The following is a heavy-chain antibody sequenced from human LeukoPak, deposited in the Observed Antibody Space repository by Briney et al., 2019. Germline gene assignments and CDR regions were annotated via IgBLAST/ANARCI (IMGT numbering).Heavy chain of an antibody. D-gene: IGHD2-21*02. J-gene: IGHJ6*02. CDR2: ISSSGSTI. V-gene: IGHV3-11*01. Sequence: PGGSLRLSCAASGFTFSDYYMSWIRQAPGKGLEWVSYISSSGSTIYYADPVKGRSTISRDNAKNSLYLQMNSLRAEDTAVYYCARDGDCGGDCSSGMDVWGQGTTVTVSS. CDR3: ARDGDCGGDCSSGMDV. CDR1: GFTFSDYY.